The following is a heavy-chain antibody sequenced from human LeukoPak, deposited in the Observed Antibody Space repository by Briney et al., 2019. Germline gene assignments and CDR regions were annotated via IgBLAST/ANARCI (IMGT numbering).Heavy chain of an antibody. CDR1: GYTFTSYG. CDR2: IIPIFGTA. Sequence: SVKVSCKASGYTFTSYGISWVRQAPGQGLEWMGGIIPIFGTANYAQKFQGRVTITADKSTSTAYMELSSLRSEDTAVYYCARDGGYYTTYYYYYMDVWGKGTTVTVSS. D-gene: IGHD3-22*01. V-gene: IGHV1-69*06. J-gene: IGHJ6*03. CDR3: ARDGGYYTTYYYYYMDV.